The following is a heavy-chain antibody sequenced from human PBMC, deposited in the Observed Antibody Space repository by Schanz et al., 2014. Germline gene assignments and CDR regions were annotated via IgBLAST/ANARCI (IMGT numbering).Heavy chain of an antibody. CDR3: ARGVGASTYGPYYFDY. D-gene: IGHD1-26*01. V-gene: IGHV1-18*04. CDR2: ISAYNGHT. J-gene: IGHJ4*02. CDR1: GYTFTTYG. Sequence: QVQLVQSEAAVKKPGASVKVSCKASGYTFTTYGINWVRHTPGQGLEWMGWISAYNGHTNYAQKVQGRVSMTTDTSTSTAYMELRSLRSDDTAVYYCARGVGASTYGPYYFDYWGQGTLVTVSS.